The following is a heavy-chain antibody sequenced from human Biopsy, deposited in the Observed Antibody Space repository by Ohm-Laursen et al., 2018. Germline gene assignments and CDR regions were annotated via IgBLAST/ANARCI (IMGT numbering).Heavy chain of an antibody. CDR1: GGSISSYY. J-gene: IGHJ2*01. CDR3: ARHAPSYSGSYWRYFDL. Sequence: SETQSLTCTVSGGSISSYYWSWIRQPPGKGLEWIGYIYYTGRTNYNPSLKSRVTISVDTSMNHFSLRLTFVTAADTAVYYCARHAPSYSGSYWRYFDLWGRGTLVTVSS. V-gene: IGHV4-59*08. D-gene: IGHD1-26*01. CDR2: IYYTGRT.